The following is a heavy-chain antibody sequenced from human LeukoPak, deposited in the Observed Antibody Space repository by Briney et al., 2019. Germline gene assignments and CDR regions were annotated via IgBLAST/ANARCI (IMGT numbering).Heavy chain of an antibody. CDR3: ARQGIAVAGSTTVVTPGGGAFDI. CDR2: IYYSGST. J-gene: IGHJ3*02. D-gene: IGHD6-19*01. V-gene: IGHV4-39*01. Sequence: SETLSLTCTVSGGSISSSSYYWGWIRQPPGKGLEWIGSIYYSGSTYDNPSLKSRVTISVDTSKNQFSLKLRSVTAADTAVYYCARQGIAVAGSTTVVTPGGGAFDIWGQGTMVTVSS. CDR1: GGSISSSSYY.